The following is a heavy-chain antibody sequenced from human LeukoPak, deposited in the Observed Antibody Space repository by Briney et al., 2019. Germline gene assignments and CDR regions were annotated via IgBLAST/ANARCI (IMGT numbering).Heavy chain of an antibody. CDR2: ISAYNGNT. Sequence: GASVKVSCKASGYTFTNYAMNWVRQAPGQGLEWMGWISAYNGNTNYAQELQGRVTMTTDTSTSTAYMELRSLRSDDTAVYYCARDIAAAGREGNFDYWGQGTLVTVSS. D-gene: IGHD6-13*01. CDR3: ARDIAAAGREGNFDY. CDR1: GYTFTNYA. V-gene: IGHV1-18*01. J-gene: IGHJ4*02.